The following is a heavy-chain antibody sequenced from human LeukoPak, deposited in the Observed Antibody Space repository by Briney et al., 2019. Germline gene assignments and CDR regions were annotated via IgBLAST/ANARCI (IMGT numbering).Heavy chain of an antibody. D-gene: IGHD3-16*02. J-gene: IGHJ6*03. CDR2: MNPNSGNT. CDR1: GYTFTSYD. Sequence: ASVKVSCKASGYTFTSYDINWVRQATGQGLEWVGWMNPNSGNTGYAQKFQGRVTMTRNSSISTAHMELSSLRSEDTAVYYCARASLWGRLSTNYYYYMDVWGKGTTVTVSS. CDR3: ARASLWGRLSTNYYYYMDV. V-gene: IGHV1-8*01.